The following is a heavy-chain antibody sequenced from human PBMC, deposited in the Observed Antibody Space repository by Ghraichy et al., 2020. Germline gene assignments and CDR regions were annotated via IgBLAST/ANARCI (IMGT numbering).Heavy chain of an antibody. CDR2: IKQDGSEK. D-gene: IGHD3-10*01. CDR3: AREGRRLWFGELLNFDY. V-gene: IGHV3-7*03. CDR1: GFTFSSYW. J-gene: IGHJ4*02. Sequence: GGSLRLSCAASGFTFSSYWMSWVRQAPGKGLEWVANIKQDGSEKYYVDSVKGRFTISRDNAKNSLYLQMNSLRAEDTAVYYCAREGRRLWFGELLNFDYWGQGTLVTVSS.